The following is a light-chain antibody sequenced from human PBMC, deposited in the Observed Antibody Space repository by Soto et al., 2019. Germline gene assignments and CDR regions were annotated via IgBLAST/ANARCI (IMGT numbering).Light chain of an antibody. Sequence: EIVLTQSPATLSWSPGERATLSCRASQSVSSYLAWYQQKPGQAPRLLIYDSSNRAAGIPARFSGSGSGTDFTLTISSIEPEDFAVHYCQQRSNWPRTFGQGTKVEIK. CDR2: DSS. CDR3: QQRSNWPRT. J-gene: IGKJ1*01. CDR1: QSVSSY. V-gene: IGKV3-11*01.